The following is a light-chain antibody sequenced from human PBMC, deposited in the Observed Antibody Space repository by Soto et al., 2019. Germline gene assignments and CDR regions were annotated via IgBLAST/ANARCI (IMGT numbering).Light chain of an antibody. J-gene: IGLJ3*02. CDR3: AAWDDSLNGWV. Sequence: QSVLTQPPSASGTPGQRVTISCSGRSSNIGSNTVNWYQQLPGTAPKLLIYSNNQRPSGVPVRFSGSKSGTSASLAISGLQSEDEADYYCAAWDDSLNGWVFGGGTKLTVL. V-gene: IGLV1-44*01. CDR2: SNN. CDR1: SSNIGSNT.